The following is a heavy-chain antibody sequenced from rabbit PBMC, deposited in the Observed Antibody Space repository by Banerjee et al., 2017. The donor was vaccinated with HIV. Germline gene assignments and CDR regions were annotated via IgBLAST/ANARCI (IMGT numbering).Heavy chain of an antibody. Sequence: QSLEESGGDLVKPGASLTLTCTASGIDFSSYYRMCWVRQAPGRGLELIACIYTTSGSTWYASWVNGRFTISRSTSLNTVDLQMTSLTAADTATYFCARDFGGYGYAGYFALWGQGTLVTVS. D-gene: IGHD6-1*01. CDR3: ARDFGGYGYAGYFAL. CDR1: GIDFSSYYR. J-gene: IGHJ4*01. CDR2: IYTTSGST. V-gene: IGHV1S43*01.